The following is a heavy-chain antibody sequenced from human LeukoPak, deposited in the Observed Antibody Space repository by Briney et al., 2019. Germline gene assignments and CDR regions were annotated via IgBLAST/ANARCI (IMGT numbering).Heavy chain of an antibody. Sequence: ASVKVSCKASGYTFTNYVLHWVRQAPGQRPEWMGWINAGNGDTKYSQSFQGRVTITRDTSASTAYMELSSLTSEDTALYYCARDDCGDTCYPGGYWGQGTLVTVSS. CDR2: INAGNGDT. J-gene: IGHJ4*02. D-gene: IGHD2-21*01. CDR1: GYTFTNYV. CDR3: ARDDCGDTCYPGGY. V-gene: IGHV1-3*01.